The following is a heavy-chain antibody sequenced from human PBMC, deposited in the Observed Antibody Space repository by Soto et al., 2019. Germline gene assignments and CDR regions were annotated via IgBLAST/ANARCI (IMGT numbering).Heavy chain of an antibody. CDR2: ISSSSSYI. CDR3: ARETDRYCSGGSCPHPIPDYFDY. Sequence: GGSLRLSCAASGFTFSSYSMNWVRQAPGKGLEWVSSISSSSSYIYYADSVKGRFTISRDNAKNSLYLQMNSLRAEDTAVYYCARETDRYCSGGSCPHPIPDYFDYWGQGTLVTVSS. J-gene: IGHJ4*02. V-gene: IGHV3-21*01. D-gene: IGHD2-15*01. CDR1: GFTFSSYS.